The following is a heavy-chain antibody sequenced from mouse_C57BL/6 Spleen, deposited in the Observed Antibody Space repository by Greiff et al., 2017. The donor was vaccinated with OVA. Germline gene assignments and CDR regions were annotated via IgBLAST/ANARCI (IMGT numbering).Heavy chain of an antibody. CDR3: ARRDRWDCVDC. V-gene: IGHV5-17*01. J-gene: IGHJ2*01. CDR2: ICRGSSTT. Sequence: DVKLVESGAGLVKPGGSLKLSCAASGFTFSDYGMHWVRQAPEKGLEWVAYICRGSSTTYYADTVKGRFTISRDNATNTLFLQLTSLRSEDTAMYYCARRDRWDCVDCWGKGTTLTVSS. D-gene: IGHD4-1*01. CDR1: GFTFSDYG.